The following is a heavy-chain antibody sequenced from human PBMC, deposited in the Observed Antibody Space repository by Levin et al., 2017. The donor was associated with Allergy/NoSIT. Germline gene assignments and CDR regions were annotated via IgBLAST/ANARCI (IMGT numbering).Heavy chain of an antibody. Sequence: SPTLSLTCTVSGGSVRSGGYYWSWIRQHPEKGLEWLGYIYDSGNIYYNPSLRSRLIISVDTSKNQFSLKLSFVTAADTAVYYCARQGDAFDVWGQGTLVTVSS. CDR3: ARQGDAFDV. CDR2: IYDSGNI. V-gene: IGHV4-31*03. J-gene: IGHJ3*01. CDR1: GGSVRSGGYY.